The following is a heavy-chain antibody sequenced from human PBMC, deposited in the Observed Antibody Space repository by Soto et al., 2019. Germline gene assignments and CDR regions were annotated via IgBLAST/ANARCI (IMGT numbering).Heavy chain of an antibody. Sequence: PSETLSLTCTVSGGSISSSSYYWGWIRQPPGKGLEGIGGIYYSGSTNYNPSLKSRVTISVDTSKNQFSLRLSSVTAADTAVYYCARVLELPWFDPWGQGTLVTVSS. CDR2: IYYSGST. D-gene: IGHD1-7*01. CDR1: GGSISSSSYY. V-gene: IGHV4-39*01. J-gene: IGHJ5*02. CDR3: ARVLELPWFDP.